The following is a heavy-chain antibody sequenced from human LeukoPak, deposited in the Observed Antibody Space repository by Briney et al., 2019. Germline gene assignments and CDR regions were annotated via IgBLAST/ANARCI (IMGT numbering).Heavy chain of an antibody. V-gene: IGHV5-51*01. CDR1: GYSFTNYW. Sequence: GESLQISCKGSGYSFTNYWIGWVRQMPGKGLEWMGIIYPGDSDTRYSPSFQGQVTISADKSISTAYLQWSSLKASDTAMYYCAVSDSSSFPDFDYWGQGTLVTVSS. CDR2: IYPGDSDT. D-gene: IGHD6-6*01. CDR3: AVSDSSSFPDFDY. J-gene: IGHJ4*02.